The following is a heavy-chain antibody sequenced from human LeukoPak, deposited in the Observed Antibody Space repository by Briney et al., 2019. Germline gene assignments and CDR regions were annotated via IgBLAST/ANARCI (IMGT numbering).Heavy chain of an antibody. CDR2: INPNSGGT. CDR3: ARELGRNAFDI. Sequence: ASVKVSCKASGYTFTDNHMYWIRQAPGQGPECMGWINPNSGGTNYAQKFQGRITMTRDTSISTAYMELSRLTSDDTAIYFCARELGRNAFDIWGQGAMVTVSP. J-gene: IGHJ3*02. V-gene: IGHV1-2*02. D-gene: IGHD7-27*01. CDR1: GYTFTDNH.